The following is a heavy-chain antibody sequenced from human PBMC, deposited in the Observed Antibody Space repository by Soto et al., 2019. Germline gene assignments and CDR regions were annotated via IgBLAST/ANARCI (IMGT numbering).Heavy chain of an antibody. D-gene: IGHD6-13*01. CDR1: GYTFTSYG. CDR3: ARGTSSSWSDYYYYGMDV. J-gene: IGHJ6*02. CDR2: ISAYNGNT. V-gene: IGHV1-18*01. Sequence: ASVKVSCKASGYTFTSYGISWVRQAPGQGLEWMGWISAYNGNTNYAQKLQGRVTMTTDTSTSTVYMELRSLRSDDTAVYYCARGTSSSWSDYYYYGMDVWGQGTTVTVSS.